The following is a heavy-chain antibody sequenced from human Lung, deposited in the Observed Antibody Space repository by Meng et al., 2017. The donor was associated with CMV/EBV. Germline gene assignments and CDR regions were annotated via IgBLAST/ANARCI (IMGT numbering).Heavy chain of an antibody. Sequence: GESXKISCAASGFTFSGYNMHWVRQAPGKGLEWVSSISTSSTYIYYPDSVKGRFTISRVNAKNSLFLQMNSLRAEDTAVYYCEGHYDILTGLSAWGHGTXVTVSS. D-gene: IGHD3-9*01. J-gene: IGHJ5*01. CDR1: GFTFSGYN. CDR2: ISTSSTYI. V-gene: IGHV3-21*06. CDR3: EGHYDILTGLSA.